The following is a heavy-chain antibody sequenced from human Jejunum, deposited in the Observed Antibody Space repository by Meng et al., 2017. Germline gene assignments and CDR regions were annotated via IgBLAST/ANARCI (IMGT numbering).Heavy chain of an antibody. CDR3: ARHFLTMSKDYFDY. J-gene: IGHJ4*02. CDR1: GGSTISSGYY. V-gene: IGHV4-39*01. CDR2: IYYSRST. Sequence: QVQLQESGPGLVKPSETLSLTCTVSGGSTISSGYYWGWIRQPPGKGLEWMGSIYYSRSTYYNSPLKSRVTIFVDTSKNQFSLKLRSVTAADTAIYYCARHFLTMSKDYFDYWGQGTLVTVSS. D-gene: IGHD2/OR15-2a*01.